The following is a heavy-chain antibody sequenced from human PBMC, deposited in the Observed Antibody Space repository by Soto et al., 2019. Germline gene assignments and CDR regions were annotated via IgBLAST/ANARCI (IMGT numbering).Heavy chain of an antibody. V-gene: IGHV3-9*01. CDR3: ARGFGAVALYGMDV. D-gene: IGHD6-19*01. Sequence: EGQLVESGGGLVQPGRSLRLSCAASGFIFDDYAMHWVRQAPGKGLEWVSGISWNSGSIGYADSVKARFTISRDNGKNLLYLQMNSLRAEDTAFYYCARGFGAVALYGMDVWGQGTTVTVSS. J-gene: IGHJ6*02. CDR2: ISWNSGSI. CDR1: GFIFDDYA.